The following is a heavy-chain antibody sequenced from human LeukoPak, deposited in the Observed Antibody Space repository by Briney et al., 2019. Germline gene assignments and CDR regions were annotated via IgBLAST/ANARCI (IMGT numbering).Heavy chain of an antibody. V-gene: IGHV1-18*01. J-gene: IGHJ4*02. CDR3: AGYGDYDY. D-gene: IGHD4-17*01. CDR1: GYTFTSYG. CDR2: ISAYNGDT. Sequence: GASVKVSCKASGYTFTSYGISWVRQAPGQGLEWMGWISAYNGDTNYAQKFQGRVTITTDESTSTAYMELSSLRSEDTAVYYCAGYGDYDYWGQGTLVTVSS.